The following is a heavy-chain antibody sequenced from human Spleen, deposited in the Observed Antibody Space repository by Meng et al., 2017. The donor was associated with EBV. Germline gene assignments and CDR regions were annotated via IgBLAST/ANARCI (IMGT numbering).Heavy chain of an antibody. Sequence: QGALVPCGSEFKKPGASVKVSCKTSGYSFSKYTLNWVRQAPGQGLEWLGRLNTNTGNPTYAQAFTGRFVLSLDTSVNTAYLEISSLEAEDTAVYYCVRENDYGGNFWYFDLWGRGTLVTVSS. D-gene: IGHD4-23*01. CDR3: VRENDYGGNFWYFDL. CDR2: LNTNTGNP. CDR1: GYSFSKYT. V-gene: IGHV7-4-1*02. J-gene: IGHJ2*01.